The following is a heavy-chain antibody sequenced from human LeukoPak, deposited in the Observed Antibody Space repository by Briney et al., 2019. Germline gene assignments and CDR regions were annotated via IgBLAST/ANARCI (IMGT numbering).Heavy chain of an antibody. V-gene: IGHV3-53*01. CDR3: ARESGSVTSEVDFDY. D-gene: IGHD4-17*01. Sequence: SGGSLRLSCAASGFTVSSNYMSWVRQAPGKGLEWVSVIYSGGSTYYADSVKGRFTISRDNSKNTLYLQMNSLRAEDTAVYYCARESGSVTSEVDFDYWGQGTLVTVSS. CDR2: IYSGGST. J-gene: IGHJ4*02. CDR1: GFTVSSNY.